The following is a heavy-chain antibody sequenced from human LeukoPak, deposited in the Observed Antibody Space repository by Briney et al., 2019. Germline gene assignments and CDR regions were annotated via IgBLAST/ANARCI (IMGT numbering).Heavy chain of an antibody. CDR2: ISGSGGST. CDR3: AKDLGYSSGWGAGFDP. J-gene: IGHJ5*02. Sequence: GGSLRLSCAASGFTFSSYAMSWVRQAPGKGLEWVSAISGSGGSTYYADSVKGRFTISRDNSKNTLYLQMNSLRAEDTAVYYCAKDLGYSSGWGAGFDPWGQGTLVTVSS. D-gene: IGHD6-19*01. V-gene: IGHV3-23*01. CDR1: GFTFSSYA.